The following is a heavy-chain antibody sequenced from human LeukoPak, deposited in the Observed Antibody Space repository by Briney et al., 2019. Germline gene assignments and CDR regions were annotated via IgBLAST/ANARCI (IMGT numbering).Heavy chain of an antibody. CDR1: GGSISSYY. D-gene: IGHD3-3*01. CDR2: IYSSGST. Sequence: SETLSLTCTVSGGSISSYYWGWIRQPAGKGLEWIGRIYSSGSTNFNPSVKSRVTMSVDTSKNQFSLKLSSVTAADTAVYYCARGRITLFGVVMGNAFDIWGQGTMVIVSS. V-gene: IGHV4-4*07. J-gene: IGHJ3*02. CDR3: ARGRITLFGVVMGNAFDI.